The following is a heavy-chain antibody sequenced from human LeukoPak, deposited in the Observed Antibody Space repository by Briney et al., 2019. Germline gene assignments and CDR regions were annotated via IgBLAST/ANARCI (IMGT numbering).Heavy chain of an antibody. Sequence: PVGSLRLSCEASGFTFSTYSMNWVRQAPGKGLEWVSSISGSSNYIYYADSVKGRLTISRDNAKNSLYLQMNSLRAEDTAVYYCAASYSSLSPNDCWGQGALVIVST. CDR3: AASYSSLSPNDC. D-gene: IGHD6-6*01. V-gene: IGHV3-21*01. CDR1: GFTFSTYS. J-gene: IGHJ4*02. CDR2: ISGSSNYI.